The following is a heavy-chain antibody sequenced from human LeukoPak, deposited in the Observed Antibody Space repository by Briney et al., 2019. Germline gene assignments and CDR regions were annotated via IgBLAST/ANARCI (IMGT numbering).Heavy chain of an antibody. CDR3: ATDHLEYGLGNHFEY. J-gene: IGHJ4*01. V-gene: IGHV3-11*04. CDR2: ISSSGSTI. Sequence: GGSLRLSCAASGFTFSDYHMSWIRQAPGKGLGWVTHISSSGSTIYYADSVKGRFTISRDNAKNSLYLQMNSLRSEDTAVYYFATDHLEYGLGNHFEYWGQATLVTVSS. D-gene: IGHD3-10*01. CDR1: GFTFSDYH.